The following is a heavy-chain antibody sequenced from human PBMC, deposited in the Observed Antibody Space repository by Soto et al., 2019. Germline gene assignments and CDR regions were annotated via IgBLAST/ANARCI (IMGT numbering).Heavy chain of an antibody. CDR3: AKVHCSGGTCYIPYYFDY. V-gene: IGHV3-23*01. CDR2: ISASGGST. CDR1: GFTFSSYA. Sequence: PGGSLRLSCAASGFTFSSYAMSWVRQAPGKGLEWVSAISASGGSTYYADSVRGRFTISRDNSMNTLYLQMNSLRAEDTAVYYCAKVHCSGGTCYIPYYFDYWGQGTRVTVSS. J-gene: IGHJ4*02. D-gene: IGHD2-15*01.